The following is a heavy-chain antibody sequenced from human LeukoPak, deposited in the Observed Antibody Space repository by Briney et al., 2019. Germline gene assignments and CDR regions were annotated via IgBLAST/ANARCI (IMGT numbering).Heavy chain of an antibody. CDR1: GYTFTGHF. CDR2: ISPNSGDT. CDR3: ARSYYYDTTGYTHDDAFDI. D-gene: IGHD3-22*01. V-gene: IGHV1-2*02. Sequence: GASVKVSCKASGYTFTGHFMHWVRQAPGQGLEWMGWISPNSGDTNYAQKFQGRVTMTRDTSISTAYMELGRLRSDDTAVYYCARSYYYDTTGYTHDDAFDIWGQGTMVTVSS. J-gene: IGHJ3*02.